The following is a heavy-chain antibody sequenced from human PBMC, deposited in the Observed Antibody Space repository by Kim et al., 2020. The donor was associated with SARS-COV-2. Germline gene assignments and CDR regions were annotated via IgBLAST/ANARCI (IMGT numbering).Heavy chain of an antibody. V-gene: IGHV3-48*02. CDR1: GFTFSSYS. CDR3: ARDLPDDCSGGSCYSAS. Sequence: GGSLRLSCAASGFTFSSYSMNWVRQAPGKGLEWVSYISSSSSTIYYADSVKGRFTISRDNAKNSLYLQMNSLRDEDTAVYYCARDLPDDCSGGSCYSASWGQGTLVTVSS. J-gene: IGHJ4*02. CDR2: ISSSSSTI. D-gene: IGHD2-15*01.